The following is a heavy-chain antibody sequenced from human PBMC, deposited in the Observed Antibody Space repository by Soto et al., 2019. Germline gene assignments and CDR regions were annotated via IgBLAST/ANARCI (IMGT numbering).Heavy chain of an antibody. Sequence: AHLSESGGGLQQPGGSLKLSCEASRFTFSNFAMSWVRQAPGKGLEWISTIGVTAGSTYYTDSVRGRFTISRDNSKNTQYLEMNSLRAEDTALYYCAKVMYTWNDVAAFDSWGQGTLVAVSS. CDR1: RFTFSNFA. V-gene: IGHV3-23*01. D-gene: IGHD1-1*01. J-gene: IGHJ4*02. CDR2: IGVTAGST. CDR3: AKVMYTWNDVAAFDS.